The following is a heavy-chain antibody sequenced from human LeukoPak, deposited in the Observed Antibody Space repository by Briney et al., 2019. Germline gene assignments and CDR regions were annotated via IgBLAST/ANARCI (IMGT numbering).Heavy chain of an antibody. CDR3: ARRGYRRSDFDY. CDR2: MKHVGSEK. Sequence: GGSLRLSCAASGFTFNNYAMIWVRQAPRQGLGWVANMKHVGSEKSNADSVKGRFTISRDSAKNSLYLQMNSLTVEDTAVYYCARRGYRRSDFDYWGQGTLVTVSS. D-gene: IGHD5-18*01. V-gene: IGHV3-7*02. J-gene: IGHJ4*02. CDR1: GFTFNNYA.